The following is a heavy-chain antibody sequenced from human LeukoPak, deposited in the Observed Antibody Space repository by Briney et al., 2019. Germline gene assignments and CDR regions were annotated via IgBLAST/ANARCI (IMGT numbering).Heavy chain of an antibody. CDR3: ASAREYCGSAECYEYFQH. CDR1: GFTFSIHG. D-gene: IGHD2-21*01. V-gene: IGHV3-48*01. J-gene: IGHJ1*01. CDR2: IINSGGTI. Sequence: PGGSLRLSCAASGFTFSIHGMNWVRQTPGKGLEWVSYIINSGGTIYYADSVQGRFTISRDNSRNTLFLQMNSLRAEDTALYYCASAREYCGSAECYEYFQHWGQGTLVTVAS.